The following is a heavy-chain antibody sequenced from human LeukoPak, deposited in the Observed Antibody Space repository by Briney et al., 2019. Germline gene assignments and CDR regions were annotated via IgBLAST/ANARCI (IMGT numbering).Heavy chain of an antibody. CDR3: AKLSGTAYSSSTN. J-gene: IGHJ4*02. CDR2: ISGSGDNT. CDR1: GFTFSNYA. V-gene: IGHV3-23*01. Sequence: GGSLRLSCVASGFTFSNYAMNWVRQAPGKGLEWVSTISGSGDNTYHTNSVKGRFTISRDNSNNTLYLQMNSLRAEDTAVYYCAKLSGTAYSSSTNWGQGTLVTVSS. D-gene: IGHD6-6*01.